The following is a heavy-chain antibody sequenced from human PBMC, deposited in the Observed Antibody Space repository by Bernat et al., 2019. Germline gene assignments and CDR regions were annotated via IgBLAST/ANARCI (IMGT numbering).Heavy chain of an antibody. CDR3: ARARVTMVRGVIPYYGMDV. CDR1: GGTFSSYA. J-gene: IGHJ6*02. V-gene: IGHV1-69*01. CDR2: IIPIFGTA. Sequence: QVQLVQSGAEVKKPGSSVKVSCKASGGTFSSYAISWVRQAPGQGLEWMGGIIPIFGTANYAQKFQGRVTITADESTSTAYMELSSLRSEDTAVYYCARARVTMVRGVIPYYGMDVWGQGTMVTVSS. D-gene: IGHD3-10*01.